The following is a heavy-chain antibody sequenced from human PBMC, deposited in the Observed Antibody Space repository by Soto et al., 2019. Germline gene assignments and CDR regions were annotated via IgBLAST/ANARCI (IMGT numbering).Heavy chain of an antibody. V-gene: IGHV1-3*01. CDR1: GYTFTSYA. CDR3: ARDGAGTELRYYFDY. Sequence: QVQLVQSGAEVKKPGASVKVSCKASGYTFTSYAMHWVRQAPGQRLEWMGWINAGNGNTKYSQKFQGRVTITRDTSASTADMELSSLRSEDTAVYYCARDGAGTELRYYFDYWGQGTLVTVSS. CDR2: INAGNGNT. D-gene: IGHD6-13*01. J-gene: IGHJ4*02.